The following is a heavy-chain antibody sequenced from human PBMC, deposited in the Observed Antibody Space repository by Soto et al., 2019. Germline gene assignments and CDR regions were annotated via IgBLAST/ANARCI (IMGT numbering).Heavy chain of an antibody. V-gene: IGHV3-30*03. CDR1: GFTLGTYG. J-gene: IGHJ6*02. Sequence: PGGSLRLSCAASGFTLGTYGMHWVRRAPGGGLEWVAVISYDGSDKYYADSVKGRFTISRDYSKIMLYLQMISLRAEDTAVYYCARDDEETYSYFYSGMDVWGQGTTVTVSS. CDR3: ARDDEETYSYFYSGMDV. CDR2: ISYDGSDK.